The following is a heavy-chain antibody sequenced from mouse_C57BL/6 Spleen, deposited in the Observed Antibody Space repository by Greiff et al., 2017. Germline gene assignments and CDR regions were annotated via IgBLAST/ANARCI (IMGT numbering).Heavy chain of an antibody. CDR1: GYTFTDYN. V-gene: IGHV1-18*01. J-gene: IGHJ3*01. CDR3: ARYDYYFAY. CDR2: INPNNGGT. Sequence: EVKLLESGPELVKPGASVKIPCKASGYTFTDYNMDWVKQSHGKSLEWIGDINPNNGGTIYNQKFKGKATLTVDKSSSTAYMELRSLTSEDTAVYYCARYDYYFAYWGQGTLVTVSA. D-gene: IGHD2-4*01.